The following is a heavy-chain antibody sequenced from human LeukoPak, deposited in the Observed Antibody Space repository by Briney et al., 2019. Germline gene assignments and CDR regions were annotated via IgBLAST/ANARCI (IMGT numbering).Heavy chain of an antibody. CDR1: GFTFSDYY. V-gene: IGHV3-11*04. J-gene: IGHJ4*02. CDR3: ARKPILEWFPYDY. CDR2: ISSSGSTI. Sequence: GGSLRLSCAASGFTFSDYYMSWIRQAPGKGLEWVSYISSSGSTIYYADSVKGRFTISRDNAKNSLYLQMNSLRAEDTAVYYCARKPILEWFPYDYWGQGTLVTVSS. D-gene: IGHD3-3*01.